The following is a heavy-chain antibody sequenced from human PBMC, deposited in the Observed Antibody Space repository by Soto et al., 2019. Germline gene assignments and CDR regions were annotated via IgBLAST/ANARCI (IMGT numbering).Heavy chain of an antibody. J-gene: IGHJ6*02. D-gene: IGHD3-22*01. CDR2: ISYDGSNK. V-gene: IGHV3-30-3*01. Sequence: QVQLVESGGGVVQPGRSLRLSCAASGFTFSSYAMHWVRQAPGKGLEWVAVISYDGSNKYYADSVKGRFTISRDNSKNKLYLQMDRVEAEDTAGYYCARERYYDSSGYAYGMDVWGQGTTVTVSS. CDR3: ARERYYDSSGYAYGMDV. CDR1: GFTFSSYA.